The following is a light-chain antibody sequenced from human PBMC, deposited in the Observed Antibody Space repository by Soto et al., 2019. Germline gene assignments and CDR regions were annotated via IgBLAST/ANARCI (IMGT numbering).Light chain of an antibody. V-gene: IGKV1-39*01. CDR1: QSISSY. Sequence: DIQMTQSPSSLSASVGERVTITCRASQSISSYLNWYQQKPGKAPKLLIYAASSLQSGVPSRFSGSGSGTDFTLTISSLQPEDFATYYCQQDKTFGQGTKVDIK. J-gene: IGKJ1*01. CDR3: QQDKT. CDR2: AAS.